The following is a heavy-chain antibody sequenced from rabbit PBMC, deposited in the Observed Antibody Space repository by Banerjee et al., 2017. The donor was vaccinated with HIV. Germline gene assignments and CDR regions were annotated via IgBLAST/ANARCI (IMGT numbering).Heavy chain of an antibody. CDR2: IYSSNGDK. J-gene: IGHJ4*01. CDR1: GSDISSNA. V-gene: IGHV1S47*01. D-gene: IGHD1-1*01. CDR3: GRDRDGVIGWNFGL. Sequence: QEQLEESGGGLVQPEGSLTLTCKASGSDISSNAMCWVRRAPGKGLELIACIYSSNGDKWYASWVNGRFTISRSTSLNTVDLKMTSLTVADTATYFCGRDRDGVIGWNFGLWGPGTLVTVS.